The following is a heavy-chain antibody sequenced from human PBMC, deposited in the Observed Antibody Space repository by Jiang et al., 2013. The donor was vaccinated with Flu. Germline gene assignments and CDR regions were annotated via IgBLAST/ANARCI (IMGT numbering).Heavy chain of an antibody. J-gene: IGHJ4*02. Sequence: CAASGFTFSSYSMNWVRQAPGKGLEWVSYISSSSSTIYYADSLKGRFTISRDNAKNSLYLQMNSLRAEDTAVYYCARHSPTTVTNFDHWGQGTLVTVSS. CDR3: ARHSPTTVTNFDH. CDR2: ISSSSSTI. V-gene: IGHV3-48*01. CDR1: GFTFSSYS. D-gene: IGHD4-17*01.